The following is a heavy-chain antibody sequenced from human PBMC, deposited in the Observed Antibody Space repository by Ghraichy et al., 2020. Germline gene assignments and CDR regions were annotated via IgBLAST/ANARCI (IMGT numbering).Heavy chain of an antibody. CDR1: GFTFNTYD. J-gene: IGHJ3*02. V-gene: IGHV3-13*01. CDR2: IDTAGDT. D-gene: IGHD7-27*01. Sequence: GGSLRLSCAASGFTFNTYDMHWVRQATGKGLEWVSAIDTAGDTYYPESVKGRFTISRDNAKKTLYLQMNSLKAGDTAVYYCVRDLTGENAFDIWGQGTRVTVSS. CDR3: VRDLTGENAFDI.